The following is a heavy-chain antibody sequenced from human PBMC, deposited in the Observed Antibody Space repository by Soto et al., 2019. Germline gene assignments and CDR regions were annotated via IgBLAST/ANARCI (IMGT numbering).Heavy chain of an antibody. CDR1: GYTFTSYG. CDR2: ISAYNGNT. Sequence: GASVKVSCKASGYTFTSYGISWVRQAPGQGLEWMGWISAYNGNTNYAQKLQGRVTMTTDTSTSTAYMELRSLRSDDTAVYYCARCDILTGYYTPNYYYYGMDVWGQGTTVTVSS. V-gene: IGHV1-18*01. CDR3: ARCDILTGYYTPNYYYYGMDV. J-gene: IGHJ6*02. D-gene: IGHD3-9*01.